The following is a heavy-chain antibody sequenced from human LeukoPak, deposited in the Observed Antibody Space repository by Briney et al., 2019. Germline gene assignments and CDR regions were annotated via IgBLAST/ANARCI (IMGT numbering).Heavy chain of an antibody. D-gene: IGHD3-22*01. CDR2: ISSSGSYI. V-gene: IGHV3-21*01. Sequence: GGSLRLSCAASGFTFSSYSMNWVRQAPGKGLEWVSSISSSGSYIYYADSVKGRFTISRDNAKNSLYLQMNSLRAEDTAVYYCARDRGYYDSSGYVYWGQGTLVTVSS. CDR1: GFTFSSYS. CDR3: ARDRGYYDSSGYVY. J-gene: IGHJ4*01.